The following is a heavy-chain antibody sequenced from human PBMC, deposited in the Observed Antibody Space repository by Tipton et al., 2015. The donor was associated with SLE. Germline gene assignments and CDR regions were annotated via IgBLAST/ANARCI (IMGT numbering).Heavy chain of an antibody. CDR2: FYYSGNA. CDR1: GGSLSSHY. V-gene: IGHV4-59*11. CDR3: ARHRRYIRDGINSDFFDY. D-gene: IGHD1-1*01. J-gene: IGHJ4*02. Sequence: LRLSCTVSGGSLSSHYWTWIRQPPGKGLEGIGYFYYSGNAKYNPSLKRRVTISGDTSKNQFSLKLSSVTAADTAVYHCARHRRYIRDGINSDFFDYWGQGKLVTVFS.